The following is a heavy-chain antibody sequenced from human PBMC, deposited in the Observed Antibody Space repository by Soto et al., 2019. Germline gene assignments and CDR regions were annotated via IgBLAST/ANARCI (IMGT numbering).Heavy chain of an antibody. J-gene: IGHJ4*02. Sequence: AFETPSLTCTVSGGSLNNAKYNWGWVRPAPGKGLVWIGYIYDSGSTNYNPSLKSGVTVAVDTSKNQFSLKLSSVTAADTAVYYCARDGLDGSGSFDYWGQGTLVTVSS. V-gene: IGHV4-61*01. CDR2: IYDSGST. D-gene: IGHD3-10*01. CDR1: GGSLNNAKYN. CDR3: ARDGLDGSGSFDY.